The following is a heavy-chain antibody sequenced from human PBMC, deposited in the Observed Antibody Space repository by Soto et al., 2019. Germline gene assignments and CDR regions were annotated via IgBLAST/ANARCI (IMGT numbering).Heavy chain of an antibody. CDR1: GYTFTSYY. J-gene: IGHJ4*02. D-gene: IGHD2-15*01. Sequence: ASVKVSCKASGYTFTSYYIHWVRQAPGKGLEWMGIINPSGGSTSYAQKFQGRVTMTRDTSTSTVYMELSSLRSEDTAVYYCASGCSGGSCYSGLDYWGQGTLVTVSS. V-gene: IGHV1-46*03. CDR3: ASGCSGGSCYSGLDY. CDR2: INPSGGST.